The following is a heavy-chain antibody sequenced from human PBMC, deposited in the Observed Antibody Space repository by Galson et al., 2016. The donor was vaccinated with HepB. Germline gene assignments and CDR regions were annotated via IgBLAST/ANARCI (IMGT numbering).Heavy chain of an antibody. CDR1: GDSVSNKNVA. CDR2: TYSKSKWHY. CDR3: ARAATALRSGWRTLAPRFYYNGMDV. D-gene: IGHD6-19*01. V-gene: IGHV6-1*01. J-gene: IGHJ6*02. Sequence: CAISGDSVSNKNVAWNWIRQSPSRGLEWLGGTYSKSKWHYDYAGSVKSRITINPDTSKNQFSLQLSSVTPEDTAVYYCARAATALRSGWRTLAPRFYYNGMDVWGQGTTVTVSS.